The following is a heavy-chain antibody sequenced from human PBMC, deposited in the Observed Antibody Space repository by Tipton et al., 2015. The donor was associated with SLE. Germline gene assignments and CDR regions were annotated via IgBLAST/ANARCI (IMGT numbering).Heavy chain of an antibody. Sequence: TLSLTCAVYGGSFSGYYWSWIRQPPGKGLEWIGEINHSGSTNYNPSLKSRVTISVDTSKNQFSLKLSSVTAADTAVYYCAGVRGNYYDSSGYYRSFDYWGQGTLVTVSS. J-gene: IGHJ4*02. D-gene: IGHD3-22*01. CDR1: GGSFSGYY. CDR2: INHSGST. V-gene: IGHV4-34*01. CDR3: AGVRGNYYDSSGYYRSFDY.